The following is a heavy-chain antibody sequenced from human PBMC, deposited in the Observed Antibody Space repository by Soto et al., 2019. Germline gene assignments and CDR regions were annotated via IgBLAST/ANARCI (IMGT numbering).Heavy chain of an antibody. CDR1: RFTFSSYW. V-gene: IGHV3-74*01. CDR3: ARSYFDYGDYSSTNFDY. CDR2: INSDGSST. Sequence: EVQLAESGGGLVQPGGSLRLSCAASRFTFSSYWMHWVRQAPRKGLVWVSRINSDGSSTSYADSVKGRFTISRDNAKNTLYLQMNSLRAEDTAVYFCARSYFDYGDYSSTNFDYWGQGTLVTVSS. D-gene: IGHD4-17*01. J-gene: IGHJ4*02.